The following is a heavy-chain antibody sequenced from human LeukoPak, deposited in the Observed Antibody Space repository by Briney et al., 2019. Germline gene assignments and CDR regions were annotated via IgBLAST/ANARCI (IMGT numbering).Heavy chain of an antibody. CDR1: GGSISSGGYY. J-gene: IGHJ6*03. Sequence: PSETLSLTCTVSGGSISSGGYYWSWIRQHPGKGLEWNGYIYYSGSTYYNPSLKSRVTISVDTSKNQFSLKLSSVTAADTAVYYCARVIDYYMDVWGKGTTVTVSS. CDR3: ARVIDYYMDV. CDR2: IYYSGST. V-gene: IGHV4-31*03. D-gene: IGHD2-15*01.